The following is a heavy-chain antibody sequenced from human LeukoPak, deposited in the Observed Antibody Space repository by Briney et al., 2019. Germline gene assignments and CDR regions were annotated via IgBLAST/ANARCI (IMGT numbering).Heavy chain of an antibody. CDR3: AGDNTAGYYYGSAFDY. D-gene: IGHD3-10*01. CDR1: GFTFSSYG. V-gene: IGHV3-33*01. CDR2: IWYDGSNK. Sequence: PGGSLRLSCAASGFTFSSYGMHWVRQAPGKGLEWVAVIWYDGSNKYYADSVKGRFTISRDNSKNTLYLQMNSLRAEDTAVYYCAGDNTAGYYYGSAFDYWGQGTLVTVSS. J-gene: IGHJ4*02.